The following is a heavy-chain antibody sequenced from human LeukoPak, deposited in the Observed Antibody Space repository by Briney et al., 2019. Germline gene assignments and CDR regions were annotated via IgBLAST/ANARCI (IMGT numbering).Heavy chain of an antibody. Sequence: PSETLSLTCTVSGGSISSYYWSWIRQPPGKGLEWIGYIYYSGSTNYNPSLKSRVTISVDTSKNQFSLKLSSVTAADTAVYYCARGTGDASLDYWGQGTLVTVSS. CDR3: ARGTGDASLDY. D-gene: IGHD2-21*02. V-gene: IGHV4-59*01. CDR1: GGSISSYY. J-gene: IGHJ4*02. CDR2: IYYSGST.